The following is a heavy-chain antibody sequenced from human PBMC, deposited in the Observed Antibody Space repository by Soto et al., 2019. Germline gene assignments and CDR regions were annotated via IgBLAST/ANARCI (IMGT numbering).Heavy chain of an antibody. D-gene: IGHD3-3*01. J-gene: IGHJ5*02. CDR2: IDYSGST. Sequence: QVQLQESGPGLVKPSQTLSLTCTVSGGSISSGGYYWSWIRQHPGKGLEWIGYIDYSGSTYYNPSLKSRVTISVDTSKNQFSLKLSSVTAADTAVYYCAREPLRYDFWRGYYANWFDPWGQGTLVTVSS. CDR1: GGSISSGGYY. V-gene: IGHV4-31*03. CDR3: AREPLRYDFWRGYYANWFDP.